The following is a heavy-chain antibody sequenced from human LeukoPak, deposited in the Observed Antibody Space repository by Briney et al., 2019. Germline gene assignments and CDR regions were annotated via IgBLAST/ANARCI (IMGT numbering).Heavy chain of an antibody. CDR2: IKQDGSEK. J-gene: IGHJ4*02. D-gene: IGHD2-21*02. Sequence: PGGSLRLSCAASGFTFSSYWMSWVRQAPGKRLEWLANIKQDGSEKYYVESVKGRFTISRDNAKNSLYLQMNSLRAEDTAVYYCARVRDCGGDCYNYYFDYWGQGTLVTVSS. CDR3: ARVRDCGGDCYNYYFDY. V-gene: IGHV3-7*01. CDR1: GFTFSSYW.